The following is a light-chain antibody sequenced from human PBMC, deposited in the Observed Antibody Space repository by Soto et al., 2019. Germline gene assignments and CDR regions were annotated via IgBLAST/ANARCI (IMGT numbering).Light chain of an antibody. V-gene: IGLV2-14*01. CDR1: SSDVGDYNY. CDR3: SSYTRSNTWV. Sequence: SVLTQPASVSGSPGQSITISCTGTSSDVGDYNYVSWYQQHPGKAPKLMIYEVSNRPSGVSNRLSGSKSGNTASLTISGLQAEDEADYYCSSYTRSNTWVFGGGTKVTVL. J-gene: IGLJ3*02. CDR2: EVS.